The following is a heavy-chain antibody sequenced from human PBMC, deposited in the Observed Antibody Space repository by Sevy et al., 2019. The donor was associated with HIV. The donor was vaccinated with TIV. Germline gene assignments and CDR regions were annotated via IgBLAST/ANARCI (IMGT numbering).Heavy chain of an antibody. V-gene: IGHV3-23*01. Sequence: GGYLRLSCAASGFTFSKYSMSWVRQPPGKGLEWVSTLSFGCGEINYADSVKGRLTISRDNSKSSVYLQMNNLRPEDTAVYYCAREGCTKPHDYWGQGTLVTVSS. CDR2: LSFGCGEI. CDR3: AREGCTKPHDY. J-gene: IGHJ4*02. CDR1: GFTFSKYS. D-gene: IGHD2-8*01.